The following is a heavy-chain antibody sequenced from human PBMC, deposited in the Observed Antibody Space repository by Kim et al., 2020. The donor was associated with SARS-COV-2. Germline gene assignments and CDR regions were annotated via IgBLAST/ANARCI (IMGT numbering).Heavy chain of an antibody. CDR2: ISYDGSNK. D-gene: IGHD3-22*01. Sequence: GGSLRLSCAASGFTFSSYAMHWVRQAPGKGLEWVAVISYDGSNKYYADSVKGRFTISRDNSKNTLYLQMNSLRAEDTAVYYCAREGWDYYYDSSGYYGHWYFDLWGRGTLVTVSS. J-gene: IGHJ2*01. V-gene: IGHV3-30-3*01. CDR3: AREGWDYYYDSSGYYGHWYFDL. CDR1: GFTFSSYA.